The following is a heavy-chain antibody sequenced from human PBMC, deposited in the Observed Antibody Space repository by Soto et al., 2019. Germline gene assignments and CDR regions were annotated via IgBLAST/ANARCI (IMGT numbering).Heavy chain of an antibody. CDR3: SRGSGLNDGSDM. J-gene: IGHJ3*02. Sequence: QVHLVQSGDEVKSPGASVKIYCKTSGYTFTNYGITWVRQAPGQGLEWVGWVNGGSGNTNYAPKMKGRVTMTTDASTSTADIELRSLTSDDTAVYYCSRGSGLNDGSDMWGQGTVVTV. CDR1: GYTFTNYG. V-gene: IGHV1-18*01. CDR2: VNGGSGNT.